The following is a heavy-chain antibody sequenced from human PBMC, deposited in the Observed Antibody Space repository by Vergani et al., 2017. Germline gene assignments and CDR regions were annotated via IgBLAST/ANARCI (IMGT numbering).Heavy chain of an antibody. V-gene: IGHV2-5*02. J-gene: IGHJ6*02. Sequence: QITLKESGPTLVKLTQTLTLTCTFSGFSLSTSGVGVGWIRQPPGKALEWLALIYWDVDKRYSPSLKSRLTITKDTSKNQVVLTMTNMDPVDTATYYCAHSGSSSWYEVTERHYYYYGMDVGGQGTTVTVSS. D-gene: IGHD6-13*01. CDR3: AHSGSSSWYEVTERHYYYYGMDV. CDR1: GFSLSTSGVG. CDR2: IYWDVDK.